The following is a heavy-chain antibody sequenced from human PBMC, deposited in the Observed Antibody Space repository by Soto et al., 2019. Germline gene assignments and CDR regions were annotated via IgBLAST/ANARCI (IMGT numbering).Heavy chain of an antibody. D-gene: IGHD5-18*01. J-gene: IGHJ6*02. CDR2: IKHDGSEI. CDR3: VRVGWGYSYGNGMDG. V-gene: IGHV3-30-3*01. Sequence: QVQLVESGGGVVQPGGSLRLSCLASGFGFSGYSMHWVRQAPGKGLDWVAVIKHDGSEIYYADSVMGRFTISKDDSKNTLHLQMNALRVDDTALYYCVRVGWGYSYGNGMDGWGQGTTVTVFS. CDR1: GFGFSGYS.